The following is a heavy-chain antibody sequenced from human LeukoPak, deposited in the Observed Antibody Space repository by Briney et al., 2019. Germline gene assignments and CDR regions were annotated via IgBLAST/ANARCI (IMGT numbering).Heavy chain of an antibody. Sequence: PSETLSLTCAVYGGSFSGYYWSWIRQPPGKGLEWIGETNHSGSTNYNPSLKSRVTISVDTSKNQFSLKLSSVTAADTAVYYCAGATATVTTGDYWGQGTLVTVSS. D-gene: IGHD4-17*01. CDR1: GGSFSGYY. J-gene: IGHJ4*02. CDR3: AGATATVTTGDY. V-gene: IGHV4-34*01. CDR2: TNHSGST.